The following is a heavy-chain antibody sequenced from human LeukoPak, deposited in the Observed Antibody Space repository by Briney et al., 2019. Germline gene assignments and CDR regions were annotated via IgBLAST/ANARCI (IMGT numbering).Heavy chain of an antibody. CDR3: AKVVGYIATDY. V-gene: IGHV3-23*01. Sequence: AGGSLRLSRAASGFTFSSYAMSWVRQAPGKGPEWVSSISGGRGNTNYADSVKGRFNISRDNSKNTLYLQMNSLRAEDTAVYYCAKVVGYIATDYWGQGTLVTVSS. CDR2: ISGGRGNT. J-gene: IGHJ4*02. CDR1: GFTFSSYA. D-gene: IGHD5-12*01.